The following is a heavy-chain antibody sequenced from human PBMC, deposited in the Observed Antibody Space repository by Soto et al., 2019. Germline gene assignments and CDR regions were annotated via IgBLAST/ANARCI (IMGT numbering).Heavy chain of an antibody. J-gene: IGHJ4*02. CDR1: GFSLSNARLG. D-gene: IGHD6-19*01. Sequence: QVTLKESGPVLVKPTETLTLTCTISGFSLSNARLGVSWLRQPPGKALEWLAHIFSNDEKSYSTSLKSRLPIPEDTSKSQVVLTMTNMDPVDTATYFCTRTSSGGWFFDYWGQGSLVTVS. CDR3: TRTSSGGWFFDY. V-gene: IGHV2-26*03. CDR2: IFSNDEK.